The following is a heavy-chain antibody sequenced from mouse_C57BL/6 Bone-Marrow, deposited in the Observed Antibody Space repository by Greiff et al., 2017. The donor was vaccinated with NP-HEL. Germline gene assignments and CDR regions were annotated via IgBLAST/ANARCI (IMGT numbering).Heavy chain of an antibody. V-gene: IGHV1-55*01. CDR2: IYPGSGST. D-gene: IGHD2-4*01. CDR3: ARGYYDYDWFAY. J-gene: IGHJ3*01. CDR1: GYTFTSYW. Sequence: QVQLQQPGAELVKPGASVKMSCKASGYTFTSYWITWVKQRPGQGLEWIGDIYPGSGSTNYNEKFKSKATLTVDTSSSTAYMQLSSLTSEDSAVYYCARGYYDYDWFAYWGQGTLVTVSA.